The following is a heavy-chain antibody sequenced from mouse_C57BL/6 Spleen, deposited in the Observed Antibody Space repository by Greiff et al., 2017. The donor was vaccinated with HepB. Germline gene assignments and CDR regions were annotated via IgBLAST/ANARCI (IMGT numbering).Heavy chain of an antibody. D-gene: IGHD1-1*01. Sequence: VQLQQSGAELARPGASVKLSCKASGYTFTSYGISWVKQRTGQGLEWIGEIYPRSGNTYYNEKFKGKATLTADKSSSTAYMELRSLTSEDSAVYFCAREYYGSSGDWYFDVWGTGTTVTVSS. J-gene: IGHJ1*03. CDR3: AREYYGSSGDWYFDV. V-gene: IGHV1-81*01. CDR1: GYTFTSYG. CDR2: IYPRSGNT.